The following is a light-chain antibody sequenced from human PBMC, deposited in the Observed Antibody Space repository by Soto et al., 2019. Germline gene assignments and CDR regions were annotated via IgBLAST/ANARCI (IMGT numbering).Light chain of an antibody. CDR2: GAF. Sequence: EIVLTQSPGTLSLSPGDRATLSCRVSQSVSDTYLAGYQQTRGQPPRLLIYGAFNRATCIPDRSSGSGSGQDFTLTINSLEPEDAAMCYCELFGRSPTCRFGQGTKVEIK. V-gene: IGKV3-20*01. J-gene: IGKJ1*01. CDR3: ELFGRSPTCR. CDR1: QSVSDTY.